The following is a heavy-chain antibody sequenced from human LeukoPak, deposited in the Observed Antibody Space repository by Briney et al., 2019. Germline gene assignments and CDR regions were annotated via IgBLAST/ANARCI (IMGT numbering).Heavy chain of an antibody. CDR2: VHGSGST. Sequence: SETLSLTCTVSGASIGSFYWSWIRQPAGKGLEWIGRVHGSGSTNYIPSIKSRVTMSVDASKNQFSLKLNTVTAADTAMYYCAREAVDYGSGSHDYWGQGILVTVSS. J-gene: IGHJ4*02. D-gene: IGHD3-10*01. CDR1: GASIGSFY. V-gene: IGHV4-4*07. CDR3: AREAVDYGSGSHDY.